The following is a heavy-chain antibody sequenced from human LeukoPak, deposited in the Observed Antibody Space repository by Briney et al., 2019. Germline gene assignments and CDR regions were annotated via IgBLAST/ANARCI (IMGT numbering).Heavy chain of an antibody. D-gene: IGHD3-22*01. Sequence: ASVKVSCKASGYTFTSYYMHWVQQAPGQGLEWMGIINPSGGSTSYAQKFQGRVTMTRDTSTSTVYMELSSLRSEATAVYYCARVKPNYYDSSAYGTFDIWGQGTMVTVSS. V-gene: IGHV1-46*01. CDR3: ARVKPNYYDSSAYGTFDI. J-gene: IGHJ3*02. CDR2: INPSGGST. CDR1: GYTFTSYY.